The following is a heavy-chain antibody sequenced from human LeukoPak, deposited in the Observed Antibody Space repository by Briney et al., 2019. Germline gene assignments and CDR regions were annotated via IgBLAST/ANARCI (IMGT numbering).Heavy chain of an antibody. J-gene: IGHJ3*02. V-gene: IGHV4-59*01. D-gene: IGHD6-13*01. CDR1: GVSISSYY. CDR2: IYYSGST. Sequence: SETLSLTCTVSGVSISSYYWTWIRQPPGEGLEWIGYIYYSGSTNYNPSLKSRVTISVDTSKNQFSLKLSSVAAADTAVYYCARARQPGVYAFDIWGQGTMVTVSS. CDR3: ARARQPGVYAFDI.